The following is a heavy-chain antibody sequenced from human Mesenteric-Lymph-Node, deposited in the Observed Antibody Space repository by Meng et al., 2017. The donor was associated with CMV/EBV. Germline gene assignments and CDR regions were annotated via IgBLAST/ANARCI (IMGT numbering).Heavy chain of an antibody. D-gene: IGHD1-26*01. Sequence: GESLKISCVTSGFTFSSFHMDWVRQAPGKGLEWVASISTSSSYIYYADSVKGRFSISRDNARKSVFLEMNSLRVEDTAVYYCARDRGGKWELLGAFDYWGQGTLVTVSS. CDR2: ISTSSSYI. CDR3: ARDRGGKWELLGAFDY. J-gene: IGHJ4*02. CDR1: GFTFSSFH. V-gene: IGHV3-21*01.